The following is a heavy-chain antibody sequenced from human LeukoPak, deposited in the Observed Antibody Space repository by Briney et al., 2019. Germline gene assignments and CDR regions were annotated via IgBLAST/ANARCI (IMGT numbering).Heavy chain of an antibody. D-gene: IGHD1/OR15-1a*01. CDR3: AKGGTADLAYIDY. Sequence: GGSLRLSCAASGFTFSSYAMSWVRQAPGKGLEWVSIVTGTGSSTNYADSVRGRFTISRDNSKNTLYLQMNSLRAEDTATYYCAKGGTADLAYIDYWGQGALVAVSS. V-gene: IGHV3-23*01. J-gene: IGHJ4*02. CDR1: GFTFSSYA. CDR2: VTGTGSST.